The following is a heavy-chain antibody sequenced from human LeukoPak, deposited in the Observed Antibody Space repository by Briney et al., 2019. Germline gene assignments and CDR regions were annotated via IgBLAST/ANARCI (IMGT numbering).Heavy chain of an antibody. CDR3: ARGVAVAGTPLFDY. V-gene: IGHV4-59*08. CDR1: GGSFSGYY. Sequence: SETLSLTCAVYGGSFSGYYWSWIRQPPGKGLEWIGYIYYSGSTNYNPSLKSRVTISVDTSKNQFSLKLSSVTAADTAVYYCARGVAVAGTPLFDYWGQGTLVTVSS. CDR2: IYYSGST. D-gene: IGHD6-19*01. J-gene: IGHJ4*02.